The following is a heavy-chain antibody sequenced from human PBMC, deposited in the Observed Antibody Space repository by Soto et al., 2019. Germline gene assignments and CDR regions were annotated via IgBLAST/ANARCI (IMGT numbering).Heavy chain of an antibody. V-gene: IGHV5-51*01. D-gene: IGHD6-19*01. J-gene: IGHJ2*01. CDR2: IYPGDSET. CDR1: GCKFTAYW. CDR3: ARHIGVAVAGTRWYFDL. Sequence: GESLKISCEASGCKFTAYWIGWVRQLPGKGLEWMGIIYPGDSETRYSPSFQGQVTISVDKSNSTAYLQWNSLEASDTAIYYCARHIGVAVAGTRWYFDLWGRGTLVTVSS.